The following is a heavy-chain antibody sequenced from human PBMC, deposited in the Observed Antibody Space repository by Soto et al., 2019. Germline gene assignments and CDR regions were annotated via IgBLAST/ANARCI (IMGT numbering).Heavy chain of an antibody. V-gene: IGHV5-51*01. CDR3: ARSYGDYFGYYYYYYMDV. D-gene: IGHD4-17*01. CDR1: GYSFTSYW. CDR2: IYPGDSDT. J-gene: IGHJ6*03. Sequence: GESLKISCKGSGYSFTSYWIGWVRQMPGKSLEWMGIIYPGDSDTRYSPSFQGQVTISADKSISTAYLQWSSLKASDTAMYYCARSYGDYFGYYYYYYMDVWGKGTTVTVSS.